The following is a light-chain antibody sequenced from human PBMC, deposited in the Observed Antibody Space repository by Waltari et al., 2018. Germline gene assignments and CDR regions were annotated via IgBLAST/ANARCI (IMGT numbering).Light chain of an antibody. V-gene: IGLV2-8*01. CDR3: SAYASNDDLL. CDR2: EVS. J-gene: IGLJ2*01. Sequence: QSALTQPPSASGSPGQSVTISCTGTSSDVGGYPYVSWYQHHPGKAPKLMIYEVSKRPSVVPYRFSGSKSGNTASLTVSGLQADDEADYYCSAYASNDDLLFGGGTKLTVL. CDR1: SSDVGGYPY.